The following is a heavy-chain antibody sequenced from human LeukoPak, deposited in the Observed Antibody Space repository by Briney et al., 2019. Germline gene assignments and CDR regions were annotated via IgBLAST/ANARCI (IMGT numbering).Heavy chain of an antibody. V-gene: IGHV3-48*03. Sequence: PGGSLRLSCAASGTTFRNYEMNCIRQAPGKGLEWVPYSSNSGTTMYYADSVQGRFTISRDNAKNSLYLQMNSLRAEDTAVYYCAREGYGGNNAFDIWGQGTVVTVSS. CDR3: AREGYGGNNAFDI. CDR2: SSNSGTTM. D-gene: IGHD4-23*01. CDR1: GTTFRNYE. J-gene: IGHJ3*02.